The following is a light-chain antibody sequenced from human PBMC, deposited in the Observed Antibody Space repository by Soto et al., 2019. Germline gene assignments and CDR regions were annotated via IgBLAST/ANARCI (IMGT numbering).Light chain of an antibody. V-gene: IGLV1-51*02. CDR3: ATWDRSLSVGV. J-gene: IGLJ1*01. Sequence: QSVLTQPPSVSATPGQKVTISCSGSSSNFGSNSVSWYQQLPGTAPKLLVYETNRRPSGIPDRFSGSKSGTSATLGITGLQTGDVSDYNCATWDRSLSVGVFGTGTNVTVL. CDR2: ETN. CDR1: SSNFGSNS.